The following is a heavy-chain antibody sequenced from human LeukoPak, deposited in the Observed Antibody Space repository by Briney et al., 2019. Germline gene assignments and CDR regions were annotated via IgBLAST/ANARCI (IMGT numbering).Heavy chain of an antibody. V-gene: IGHV4-59*01. CDR1: GDSISSYY. CDR2: IYYIGST. J-gene: IGHJ5*02. D-gene: IGHD3-10*01. Sequence: SETLSLTCTVSGDSISSYYWSWIRQSPGKGLEWIGYIYYIGSTNHNPSLKSRVTMSVDTSKNQFSLKLRSVTAADTAVYYCARRVTMVRGVRTDWFDPWGQGTLVTVSS. CDR3: ARRVTMVRGVRTDWFDP.